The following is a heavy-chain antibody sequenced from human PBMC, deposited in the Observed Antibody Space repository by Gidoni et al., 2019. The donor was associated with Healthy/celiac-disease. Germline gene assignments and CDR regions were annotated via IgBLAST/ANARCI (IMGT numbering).Heavy chain of an antibody. CDR3: ARGRGLRYFDWLPSDAFDI. D-gene: IGHD3-9*01. V-gene: IGHV4-34*01. Sequence: QVQLQQWGAGLLKPSETLSLTCAVYGGSFSGYYWSWIRQPPGKGLEWIGEINHSGSTNYNPSLKSRVTISVDTSKNQFSLKLSSVTAADTAVYYCARGRGLRYFDWLPSDAFDIWGQGTMVTVSS. CDR2: INHSGST. CDR1: GGSFSGYY. J-gene: IGHJ3*02.